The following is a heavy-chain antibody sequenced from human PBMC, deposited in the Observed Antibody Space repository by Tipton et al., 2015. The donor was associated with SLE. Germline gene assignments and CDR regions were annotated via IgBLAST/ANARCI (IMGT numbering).Heavy chain of an antibody. V-gene: IGHV4-4*07. CDR3: ARTMPRNGFDV. J-gene: IGHJ3*01. CDR1: GGSISSYY. CDR2: IYVTRGT. D-gene: IGHD2-2*01. Sequence: TLSLTCTVSGGSISSYYWSWVRQAAGKGLEWIGRIYVTRGTDYNPSLKSRVTISLDTSKNQFSLKLSSVTAADTAVYYCARTMPRNGFDVWGQGTMVAV.